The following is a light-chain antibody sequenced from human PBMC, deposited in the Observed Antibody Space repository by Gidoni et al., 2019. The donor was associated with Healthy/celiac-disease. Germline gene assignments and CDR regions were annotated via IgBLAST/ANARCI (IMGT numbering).Light chain of an antibody. CDR2: RNN. CDR3: AAGDDSLSGV. Sequence: QSVLTQPPSASGTPGQRVTISCSGSSSNIGSNYVYWYQQLPGTAPKLLIYRNNQRPSGVPDRFSGSKSGTSASLAISGLRYEDEADYYCAAGDDSLSGVFGGGTKLTVL. CDR1: SSNIGSNY. J-gene: IGLJ2*01. V-gene: IGLV1-47*01.